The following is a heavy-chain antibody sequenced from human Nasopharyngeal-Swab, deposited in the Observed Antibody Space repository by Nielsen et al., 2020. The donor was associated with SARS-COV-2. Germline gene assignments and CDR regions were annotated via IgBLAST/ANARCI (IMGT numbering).Heavy chain of an antibody. Sequence: WIRQPPGKGLERVSYISSSDSTTYYADPVKGRFTISRDNAKNSLYLQMNSLRVEDTGVYYCARADSSGWFFSDWGRGTLVTVSS. V-gene: IGHV3-48*03. D-gene: IGHD6-19*01. J-gene: IGHJ4*02. CDR3: ARADSSGWFFSD. CDR2: ISSSDSTT.